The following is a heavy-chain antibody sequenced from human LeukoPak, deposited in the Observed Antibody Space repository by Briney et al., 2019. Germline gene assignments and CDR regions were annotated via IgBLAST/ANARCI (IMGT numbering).Heavy chain of an antibody. D-gene: IGHD2-8*01. CDR3: ARDFANTVSYFDY. V-gene: IGHV1-69*05. CDR2: IISIYGTA. J-gene: IGHJ4*02. Sequence: SVTVSCKASGGTFISYAISWVRQAPGQGLEWMGRIISIYGTANYAQKLQGRVTITTDESTSTAYMEMSSLRSEDTAVYFCARDFANTVSYFDYWGQGTLVTVSS. CDR1: GGTFISYA.